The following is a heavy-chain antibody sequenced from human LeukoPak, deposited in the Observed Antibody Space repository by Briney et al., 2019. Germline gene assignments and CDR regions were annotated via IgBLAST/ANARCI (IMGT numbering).Heavy chain of an antibody. V-gene: IGHV1-69*04. CDR2: IIPILGIT. J-gene: IGHJ4*02. CDR3: ARGSQVVAADSGQFDY. CDR1: GGTFSSYA. Sequence: ASVKVSCKASGGTFSSYAISWVRQAPGQGLEWMGRIIPILGITNYAQKFQGRVTITADKSTSTAYMEVSRLRSEDTAVYYCARGSQVVAADSGQFDYWGQGTLVTVSS. D-gene: IGHD2-15*01.